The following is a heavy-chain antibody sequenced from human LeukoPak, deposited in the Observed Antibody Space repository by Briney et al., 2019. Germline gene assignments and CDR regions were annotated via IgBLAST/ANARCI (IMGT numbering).Heavy chain of an antibody. CDR1: GFTFTKYA. CDR2: ISFDDTNK. J-gene: IGHJ4*02. Sequence: GGSLRLSCVASGFTFTKYAMDWVRQAPGKGLEWVASISFDDTNKVYSDSVKGRFAVSRDTSKNTLYLQMDSLRTEDTAVYYCARDCSSAICYAAFDYWGQGVLVTVSS. V-gene: IGHV3-30*09. CDR3: ARDCSSAICYAAFDY. D-gene: IGHD2-2*01.